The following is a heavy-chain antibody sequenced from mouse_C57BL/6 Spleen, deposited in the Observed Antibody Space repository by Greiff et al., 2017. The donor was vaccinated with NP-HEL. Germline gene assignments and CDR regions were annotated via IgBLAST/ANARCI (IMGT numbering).Heavy chain of an antibody. Sequence: QVQLQQSGAELVRPGTSVKVSCKASGYAFTNYLIEWVKQRPGRGLEWIGVINPGSGGTNYNEKFKGKATLTADKSSSTAYMQLSSLTSEDSAVYFCARWSDAYAMDYWGQGTSVTVSS. CDR3: ARWSDAYAMDY. CDR2: INPGSGGT. CDR1: GYAFTNYL. J-gene: IGHJ4*01. V-gene: IGHV1-54*01.